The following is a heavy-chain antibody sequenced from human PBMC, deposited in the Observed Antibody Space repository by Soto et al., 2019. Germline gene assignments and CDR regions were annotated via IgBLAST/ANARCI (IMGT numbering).Heavy chain of an antibody. V-gene: IGHV3-33*01. CDR1: GFTFSSYG. CDR2: IWYDGSNK. J-gene: IGHJ4*02. Sequence: QVQLVESGGGVVQPGRSLRLSCAASGFTFSSYGMHWVRQAPGKGLEWVAVIWYDGSNKYYADSVKGRFTISRDNSKNTLYLQMNSLRAEDTAVSYCARGGLTDYSDYWGQGTLVTVSS. CDR3: ARGGLTDYSDY. D-gene: IGHD2-21*02.